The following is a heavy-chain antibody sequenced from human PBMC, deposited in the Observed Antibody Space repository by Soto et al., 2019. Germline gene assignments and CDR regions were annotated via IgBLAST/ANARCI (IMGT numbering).Heavy chain of an antibody. CDR2: ISAYNGNI. CDR1: GYTLTTYG. Sequence: ASVKVSCKASGYTLTTYGITWVRQAPGQGLEWMGRISAYNGNIKYAPKFQGRVTMTTDTSTNTAHVELGSLRSDDTAIYYCARCSGYSGYPCGPWDTWGLGTLVTVSS. D-gene: IGHD5-12*01. CDR3: ARCSGYSGYPCGPWDT. J-gene: IGHJ5*02. V-gene: IGHV1-18*01.